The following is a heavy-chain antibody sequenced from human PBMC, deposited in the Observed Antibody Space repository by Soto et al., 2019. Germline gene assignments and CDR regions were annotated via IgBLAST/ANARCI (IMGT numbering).Heavy chain of an antibody. D-gene: IGHD3-22*01. J-gene: IGHJ5*02. CDR1: EYSFTSYW. Sequence: GASLRISYKVSEYSFTSYWISWVRQMPGKGLEWMGRIDPSDSYTNYSPSFQGHVTISADKSISTAYLQWSSLKASDTAMYYCARHTSRYDSSGYYSNWFDPWGQGTLVTVSS. CDR3: ARHTSRYDSSGYYSNWFDP. V-gene: IGHV5-10-1*01. CDR2: IDPSDSYT.